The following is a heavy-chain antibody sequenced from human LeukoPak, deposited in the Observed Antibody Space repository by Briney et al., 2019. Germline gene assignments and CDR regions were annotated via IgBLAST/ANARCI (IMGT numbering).Heavy chain of an antibody. CDR3: ARDRVATIDYFDY. V-gene: IGHV3-7*01. Sequence: GGSLRLSCAASGFTFSSYWMSWVRQAPGKGLEWVANIKQDGSEKYYVDSVKGRFTISRDNAKNSLYLQMNSLRAEDTAVYYCARDRVATIDYFDYWGQGTLVTVSS. CDR2: IKQDGSEK. CDR1: GFTFSSYW. J-gene: IGHJ4*02. D-gene: IGHD5-12*01.